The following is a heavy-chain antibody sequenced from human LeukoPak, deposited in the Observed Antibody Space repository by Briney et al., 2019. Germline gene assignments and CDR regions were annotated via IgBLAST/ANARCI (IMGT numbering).Heavy chain of an antibody. CDR2: ITPNSGAT. Sequence: ASVKVSFKASGYTFTDYYIHWVRQAPGQGLEWMGWITPNSGATKFAQKFQGRVTMTSDTSISTAYMELSRLRSDDTAVYSCARHSGSYRDFDYWGQGTLVTVSS. CDR3: ARHSGSYRDFDY. D-gene: IGHD1-26*01. J-gene: IGHJ4*02. V-gene: IGHV1-2*02. CDR1: GYTFTDYY.